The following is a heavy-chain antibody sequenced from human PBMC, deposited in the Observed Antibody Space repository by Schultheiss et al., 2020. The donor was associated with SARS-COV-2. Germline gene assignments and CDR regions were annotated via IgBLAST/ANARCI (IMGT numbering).Heavy chain of an antibody. V-gene: IGHV3-33*08. D-gene: IGHD2-2*01. CDR2: IWYDGSNK. CDR1: GFTFSSYE. Sequence: GGSLRLSCAASGFTFSSYEMNWVRQAPGKGLEWVAVIWYDGSNKYYADSVKGRFTISRDNSKNTLYLQMNSLRAEDTAVYYCARVGYCSSTSCRIEYYYYMDVWGKGTTVTVSS. CDR3: ARVGYCSSTSCRIEYYYYMDV. J-gene: IGHJ6*03.